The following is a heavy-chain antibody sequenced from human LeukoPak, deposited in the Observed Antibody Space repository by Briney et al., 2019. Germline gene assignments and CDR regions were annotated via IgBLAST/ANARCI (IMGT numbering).Heavy chain of an antibody. CDR1: GFTFSSYA. CDR3: AKQSGAPMVRGTKNWFDP. Sequence: GGSLRLSCAASGFTFSSYAMSWVRQAPGKGLEWVSAISGSGGSTYYADSVKGRFTISRDNSKNTLYLQMNSLRAEDTAVYYCAKQSGAPMVRGTKNWFDPWGQRTMVTVSS. CDR2: ISGSGGST. J-gene: IGHJ5*02. D-gene: IGHD3-10*01. V-gene: IGHV3-23*01.